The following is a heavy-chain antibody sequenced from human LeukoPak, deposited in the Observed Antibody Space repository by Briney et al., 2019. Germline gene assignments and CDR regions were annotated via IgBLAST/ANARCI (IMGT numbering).Heavy chain of an antibody. CDR2: IYTSGRT. CDR3: ARARVIPASFDD. Sequence: PSETLSLTCTVSGGSITFGSYYWTWIRQPAGKGLEWIGRIYTSGRTFYNPSLKSRVTISMDTSMNQFSLRLNSVTAADTAVYYCARARVIPASFDDWGQGALVTVSS. CDR1: GGSITFGSYY. V-gene: IGHV4-61*02. D-gene: IGHD3-16*02. J-gene: IGHJ4*02.